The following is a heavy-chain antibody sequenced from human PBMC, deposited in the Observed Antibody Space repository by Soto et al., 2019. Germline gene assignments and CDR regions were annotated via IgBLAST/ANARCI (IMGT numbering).Heavy chain of an antibody. V-gene: IGHV2-5*02. Sequence: QITLKESGPTLVKPTQTLTLTCTFSGFSLSADGVGVGWIRQPPGKALEWLALIYLDDDKRYRPSLKSRLTITKDTSKNQVVLTMTNMDPVDTATYYCAHAYGGTSWPNDAFDVWGQGTVVTVSS. CDR1: GFSLSADGVG. J-gene: IGHJ3*01. CDR3: AHAYGGTSWPNDAFDV. D-gene: IGHD2-2*01. CDR2: IYLDDDK.